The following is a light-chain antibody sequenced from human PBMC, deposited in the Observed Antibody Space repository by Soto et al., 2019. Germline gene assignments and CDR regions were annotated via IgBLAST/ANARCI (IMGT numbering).Light chain of an antibody. CDR3: QQLNSYPLT. CDR2: AAS. V-gene: IGKV1-9*01. Sequence: DIQMTQSTSSLSASVGDRVTITCRASQSISSYLNWYQQKPGKAPKLLIYAASSLQSGVPSRFSGSGSGTEFTLTISSLQPEDFATYYCQQLNSYPLTFGQGTRLENK. J-gene: IGKJ5*01. CDR1: QSISSY.